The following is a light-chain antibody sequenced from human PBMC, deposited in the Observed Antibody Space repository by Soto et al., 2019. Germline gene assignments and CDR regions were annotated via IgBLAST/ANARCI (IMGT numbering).Light chain of an antibody. CDR2: KAS. CDR3: QQYNSYST. CDR1: QSISTW. V-gene: IGKV1-5*03. Sequence: DIQMTQSPSTLSASVGDRVTITCRASQSISTWLAWYQQKPGKAPKLLIYKASGLESGVPSRFSGSGSGTEFTLTISSLQPEDFASYYCQQYNSYSTFGQGTKVDIK. J-gene: IGKJ1*01.